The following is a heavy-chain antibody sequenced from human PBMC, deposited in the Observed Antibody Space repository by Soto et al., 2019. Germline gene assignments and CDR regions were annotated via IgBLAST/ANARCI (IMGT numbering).Heavy chain of an antibody. V-gene: IGHV4-30-4*01. D-gene: IGHD3-10*01. Sequence: QVQLQESGPGLVKPSQTLSLTCTVSGGSISSGDYYWSWIRQPPGKGLEWIGYIYYSGSTYYNPSLTSGVTISEDTSRTQVSLERSSVTAADTAVYHCASVGFGELLAHGMDVWGQGTTVTVSS. CDR3: ASVGFGELLAHGMDV. CDR1: GGSISSGDYY. J-gene: IGHJ6*02. CDR2: IYYSGST.